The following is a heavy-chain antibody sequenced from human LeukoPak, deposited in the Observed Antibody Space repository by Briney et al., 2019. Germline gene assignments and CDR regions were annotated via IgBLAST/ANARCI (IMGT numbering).Heavy chain of an antibody. J-gene: IGHJ4*02. Sequence: PGGSLRLSCAASGFTFSSYWMHWVRQAPGKGLVWVSRINSDGSSTSYADSVKGRFTISRDNAKNSLYLQMNSLRAEDTAVYYCARGLNYYDSSGYYSPLRYWGQGTLVTVSS. V-gene: IGHV3-74*01. D-gene: IGHD3-22*01. CDR1: GFTFSSYW. CDR3: ARGLNYYDSSGYYSPLRY. CDR2: INSDGSST.